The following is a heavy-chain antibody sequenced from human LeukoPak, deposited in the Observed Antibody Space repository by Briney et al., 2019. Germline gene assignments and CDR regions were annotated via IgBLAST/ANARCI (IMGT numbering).Heavy chain of an antibody. J-gene: IGHJ4*02. CDR1: GYSISSGYY. CDR2: LYHSETT. Sequence: SETLSLTCTVSGYSISSGYYWGWIRQPPGKGLEWIGSLYHSETTYYNPSLKSRVTISVDTSKNQFSLKLSSVTAADTAVYYCARAMGGFLEWTPLDYWGQGTLVTVSS. V-gene: IGHV4-38-2*02. D-gene: IGHD3-3*01. CDR3: ARAMGGFLEWTPLDY.